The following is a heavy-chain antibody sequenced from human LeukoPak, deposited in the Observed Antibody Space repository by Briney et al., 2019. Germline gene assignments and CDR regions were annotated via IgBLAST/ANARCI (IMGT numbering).Heavy chain of an antibody. CDR1: GFTFSGYS. V-gene: IGHV3-21*01. J-gene: IGHJ4*02. D-gene: IGHD6-19*01. CDR2: ISSRSTYI. CDR3: ARDQDSGGWFPCDQ. Sequence: GGSLRLSCAASGFTFSGYSMNWVRQAPGKGLEWVSSISSRSTYIYYADSVKGRFTISRDNAKNSLYLQMNSLRAEDTAVYYCARDQDSGGWFPCDQWGQGTLVTVSS.